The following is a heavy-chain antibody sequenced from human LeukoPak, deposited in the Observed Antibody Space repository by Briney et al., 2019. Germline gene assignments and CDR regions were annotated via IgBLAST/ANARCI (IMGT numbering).Heavy chain of an antibody. V-gene: IGHV3-23*01. Sequence: PGGSLRLSCAASGFSFRNYWMGWVRQAPGKGLEWVSSISGSGDNTYYAESVKGRFTISRDNSKNTLFLQMNSLRAEDTAVFYCAKRSGYTTGWFFDFWGQGTLVTVSS. CDR2: ISGSGDNT. D-gene: IGHD6-19*01. CDR3: AKRSGYTTGWFFDF. J-gene: IGHJ4*02. CDR1: GFSFRNYW.